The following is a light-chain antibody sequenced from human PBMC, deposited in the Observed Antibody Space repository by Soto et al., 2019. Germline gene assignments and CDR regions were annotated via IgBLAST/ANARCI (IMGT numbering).Light chain of an antibody. CDR3: QKSYSTPFT. Sequence: DIQITQSPSSLSASVLDRVTLTFLASQSISSYLNWYQQKPGKAPKLLIYAASSLQSGVPSRFSGSGSGTDFTLTISSLQPEDFATYYCQKSYSTPFTFGPGNKVDIK. CDR2: AAS. J-gene: IGKJ3*01. V-gene: IGKV1-39*01. CDR1: QSISSY.